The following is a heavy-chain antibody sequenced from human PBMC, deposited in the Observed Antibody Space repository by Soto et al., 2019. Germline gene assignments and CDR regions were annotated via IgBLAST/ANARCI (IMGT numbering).Heavy chain of an antibody. CDR2: INPNSGGT. Sequence: ASVKVSCKASGYTFTGYYMHWVRQAPGQGLEWMGWINPNSGGTNYAQKFQGWVTMTRDTSISTAYMELSRLRSDDTALYYCAKDSVGVPFDFWGHGTLVTVSS. D-gene: IGHD1-26*01. V-gene: IGHV1-2*04. CDR1: GYTFTGYY. CDR3: AKDSVGVPFDF. J-gene: IGHJ4*01.